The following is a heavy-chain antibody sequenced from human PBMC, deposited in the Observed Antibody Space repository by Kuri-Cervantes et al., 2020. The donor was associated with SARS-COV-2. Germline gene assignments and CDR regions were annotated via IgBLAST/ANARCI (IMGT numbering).Heavy chain of an antibody. CDR1: GFTFSSYS. D-gene: IGHD3-10*01. CDR3: ARVVTMVRGVIENGMDV. V-gene: IGHV3-21*01. J-gene: IGHJ6*02. Sequence: ETLSLTCAASGFTFSSYSMNWVRQAPGKGLEWVSSISSSSSYIYYADSVKGRFTISRDNAKNSLYLQMNSLRAEDTAVYFCARVVTMVRGVIENGMDVWGQGTTVTVSS. CDR2: ISSSSSYI.